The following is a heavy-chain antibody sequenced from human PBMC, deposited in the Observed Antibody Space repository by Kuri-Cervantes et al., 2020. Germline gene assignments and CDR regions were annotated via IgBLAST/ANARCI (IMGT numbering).Heavy chain of an antibody. J-gene: IGHJ6*02. D-gene: IGHD2-2*01. CDR3: ARGADIVVVPATHDYYYYGLDV. CDR2: ISAYNGNT. V-gene: IGHV1-18*01. CDR1: GYTFTSYG. Sequence: ASVKVSCKASGYTFTSYGIGWVRQAPGQGLECMGWISAYNGNTNYAQKLQGRVNMTTDTSTRTANMELRGLGFDDTAVYYCARGADIVVVPATHDYYYYGLDVWGQGTTVTVSS.